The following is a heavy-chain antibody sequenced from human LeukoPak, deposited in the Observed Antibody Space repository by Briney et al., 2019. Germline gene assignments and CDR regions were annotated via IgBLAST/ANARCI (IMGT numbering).Heavy chain of an antibody. Sequence: SETLSLTCTVSGGSISSYYWSWIRQPAGKGLEWIGRIYTSGSTYYNPSLKSRVTISVDTSKNQFSLKLSSVTAADTAVYYCSEPRRCFDWFDPWGQGTLVTVSS. CDR3: SEPRRCFDWFDP. CDR1: GGSISSYY. CDR2: IYTSGST. D-gene: IGHD3-16*01. J-gene: IGHJ5*02. V-gene: IGHV4-4*07.